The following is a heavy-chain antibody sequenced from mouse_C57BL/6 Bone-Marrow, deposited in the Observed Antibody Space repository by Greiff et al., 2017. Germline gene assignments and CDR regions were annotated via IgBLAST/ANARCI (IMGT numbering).Heavy chain of an antibody. CDR1: GYTFTDYY. Sequence: VQLQQSGPVLVKPGASVKMSCKASGYTFTDYYMNWVKQSHGKSLEWIGVINPYTGGTSYNQKFKGKATLTVDKSSSTAYMELNSLTSEDSAVYYCARWGYGSRAWFAYWGQGTLVTVSA. V-gene: IGHV1-19*01. J-gene: IGHJ3*01. D-gene: IGHD1-1*01. CDR3: ARWGYGSRAWFAY. CDR2: INPYTGGT.